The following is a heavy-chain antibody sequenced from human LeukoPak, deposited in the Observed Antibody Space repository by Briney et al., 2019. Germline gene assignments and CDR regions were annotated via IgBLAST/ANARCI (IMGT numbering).Heavy chain of an antibody. Sequence: ASVKVSCKASGYTFTSYDINWVRQATGQGLEWMGWMNPNSGNTGYAQKFQGRVTMTRNTSISTAYMELSSLRSGDTAVYYCARAVGYYGSGNYYYYYGMDVWGQGTTVTVSS. J-gene: IGHJ6*02. D-gene: IGHD3-10*01. CDR1: GYTFTSYD. CDR3: ARAVGYYGSGNYYYYYGMDV. CDR2: MNPNSGNT. V-gene: IGHV1-8*01.